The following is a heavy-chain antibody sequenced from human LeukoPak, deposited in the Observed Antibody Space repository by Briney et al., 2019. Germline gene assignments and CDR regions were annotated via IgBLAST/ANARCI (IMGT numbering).Heavy chain of an antibody. CDR3: ARAVTGTSMVDY. D-gene: IGHD6-19*01. V-gene: IGHV4-59*08. J-gene: IGHJ4*02. CDR1: GGSIGGDH. CDR2: ISYTGST. Sequence: SETLYLTCTISGGSIGGDHWSLIRQAPGKGLEWIGYISYTGSTSYNPSLRNRVTISLHTSENQFSLRLTSVTAADTAVYYCARAVTGTSMVDYWGQGTLVAVSS.